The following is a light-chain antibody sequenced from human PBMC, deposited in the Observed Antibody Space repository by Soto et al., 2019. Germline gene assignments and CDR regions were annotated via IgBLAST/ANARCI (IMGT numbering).Light chain of an antibody. Sequence: ELVVTQSAATLSLSPGERATLSCRASQSVSSYLAWYQQKPGQAPRLLIYDASNRATGIPARFSGSGSGTDFTLTISSLEPEDFAVYYCQQRSNWPPITFGQGTRLEIK. J-gene: IGKJ5*01. CDR2: DAS. V-gene: IGKV3-11*01. CDR3: QQRSNWPPIT. CDR1: QSVSSY.